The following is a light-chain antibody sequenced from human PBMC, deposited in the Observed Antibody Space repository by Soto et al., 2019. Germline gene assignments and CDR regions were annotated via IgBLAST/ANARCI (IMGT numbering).Light chain of an antibody. CDR2: STN. CDR1: SSNLGSNT. J-gene: IGLJ2*01. Sequence: QSVLTQPPSASGTPGQRVTISCSGSSSNLGSNTVNWYQQLPGTAPKLLIYSTNQRPSGVPDRFAGSKSGTSASLAISGLESEDEADYYCAAWDDSLNAVVFGGGTQLTVL. CDR3: AAWDDSLNAVV. V-gene: IGLV1-44*01.